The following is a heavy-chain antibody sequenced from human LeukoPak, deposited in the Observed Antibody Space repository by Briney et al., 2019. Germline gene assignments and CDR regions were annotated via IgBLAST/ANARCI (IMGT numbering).Heavy chain of an antibody. Sequence: GGSLRLSCATSGFTFSSYSMNWVRQAPGKGLEWVSSISSSSSYIYYADSVKGRFTISRDNAKNPLYLQMNSLRAEDSALYYCARDNLARRVSFAYWGQGTLVTISS. CDR3: ARDNLARRVSFAY. V-gene: IGHV3-21*01. CDR2: ISSSSSYI. CDR1: GFTFSSYS. J-gene: IGHJ4*02.